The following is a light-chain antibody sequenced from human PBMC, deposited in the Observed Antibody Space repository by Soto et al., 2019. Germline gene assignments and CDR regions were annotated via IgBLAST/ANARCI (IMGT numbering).Light chain of an antibody. Sequence: EIVLTQSPGTLSLSPGERATLACRASQSVSNSYLAWYQQKPGQAPRLVISATSDRATGIPDRFSGSGSGTDFTLTISRPEPEDFSVYYCQQYDSPWTFGQGTKVEIK. J-gene: IGKJ1*01. CDR1: QSVSNSY. V-gene: IGKV3-20*01. CDR2: ATS. CDR3: QQYDSPWT.